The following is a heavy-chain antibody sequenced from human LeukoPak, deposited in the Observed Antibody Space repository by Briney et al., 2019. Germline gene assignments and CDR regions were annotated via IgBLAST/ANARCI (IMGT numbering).Heavy chain of an antibody. D-gene: IGHD1-1*01. Sequence: GASVKVSCKVSGYTLTELSMHWVRQAPGKGLEWMGGFDPEDGETIYAQKFPGRVTMTEDTSTDTAYMGLSSLRSEDTAVYYCATDLDWNDRGFDPWGQGTLVTVSS. V-gene: IGHV1-24*01. CDR1: GYTLTELS. CDR3: ATDLDWNDRGFDP. J-gene: IGHJ5*02. CDR2: FDPEDGET.